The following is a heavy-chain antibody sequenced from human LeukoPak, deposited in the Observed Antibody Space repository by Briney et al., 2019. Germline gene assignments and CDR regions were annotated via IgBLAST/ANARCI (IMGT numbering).Heavy chain of an antibody. J-gene: IGHJ3*02. CDR1: GNTFTDYY. CDR3: ARDLGQSGHSNSWGVFDI. D-gene: IGHD6-6*01. CDR2: INPNNGGT. Sequence: ASVKVSCKASGNTFTDYYIQWVRQAPGQGLEWMGWINPNNGGTNYAQKFQGRVTMTRDTSISTAYMEVSWLRLDDTAVYYCARDLGQSGHSNSWGVFDIWGQGTLVTVSS. V-gene: IGHV1-2*02.